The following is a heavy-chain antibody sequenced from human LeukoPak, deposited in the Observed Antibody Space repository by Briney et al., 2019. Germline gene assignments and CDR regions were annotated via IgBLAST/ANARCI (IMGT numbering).Heavy chain of an antibody. D-gene: IGHD2-2*01. Sequence: ASVKVSCKASGYTFIRYYMHWVRQAPGQGLEWMGIIDPSGGGTSYAQKFQGRVTMTRDMSTSTVYMELSSLRSEDTAVYYCVVRYQLPTFDYWGQGTLVTVSS. CDR2: IDPSGGGT. CDR3: VVRYQLPTFDY. J-gene: IGHJ4*02. V-gene: IGHV1-46*01. CDR1: GYTFIRYY.